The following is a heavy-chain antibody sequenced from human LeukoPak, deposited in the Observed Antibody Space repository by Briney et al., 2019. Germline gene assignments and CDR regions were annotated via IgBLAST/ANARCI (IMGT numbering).Heavy chain of an antibody. CDR1: GGSISSYY. Sequence: PSETLSLTCTVSGGSISSYYWSWIRQPAGKGLEWIGRIYTSGSTNYNPSLKSRVTMSVGTSKNQFSLKLSSVTAADTAVYYCARDRGSSGWYGVYYFDYWGQGTLVTVSS. J-gene: IGHJ4*02. V-gene: IGHV4-4*07. CDR2: IYTSGST. D-gene: IGHD6-19*01. CDR3: ARDRGSSGWYGVYYFDY.